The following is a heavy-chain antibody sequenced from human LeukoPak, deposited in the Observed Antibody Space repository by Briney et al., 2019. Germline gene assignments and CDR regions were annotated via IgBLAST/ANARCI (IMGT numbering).Heavy chain of an antibody. J-gene: IGHJ6*02. V-gene: IGHV1-18*01. CDR1: GYTFTSYG. CDR3: ARDGYCSSTSCHEGPPYYYGMDV. D-gene: IGHD2-2*03. CDR2: ISAYNGNT. Sequence: ASVKVSCKASGYTFTSYGISWVRQAPGQGLEWMGWISAYNGNTNYAQKLQGRVTMTTDTSTSTAYMELRSLRSDDTAVYYCARDGYCSSTSCHEGPPYYYGMDVWGQGTTVTVSS.